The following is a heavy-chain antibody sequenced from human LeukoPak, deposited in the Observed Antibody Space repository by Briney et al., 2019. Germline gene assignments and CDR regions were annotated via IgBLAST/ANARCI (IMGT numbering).Heavy chain of an antibody. J-gene: IGHJ6*02. V-gene: IGHV3-30*04. CDR2: ISYDGSNK. CDR1: GFTFSSYA. D-gene: IGHD3-22*01. Sequence: PGRSLRLSCAASGFTFSSYAMHWLPQAPGKGLVGVAVISYDGSNKYYADSVKGRFTISRDNSKNPLYLQMNSLRAEDTAVYYCARDRDSSAAVMDVWGQETTVTVSS. CDR3: ARDRDSSAAVMDV.